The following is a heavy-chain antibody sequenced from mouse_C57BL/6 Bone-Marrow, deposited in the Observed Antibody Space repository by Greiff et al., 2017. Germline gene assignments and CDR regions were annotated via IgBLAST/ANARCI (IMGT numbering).Heavy chain of an antibody. J-gene: IGHJ3*01. D-gene: IGHD2-3*01. CDR1: GYAFSSSW. CDR3: ARGGLLLTWFAY. Sequence: VQLQQSGPELVKPGASVKISCKASGYAFSSSWMNWVKQRPGTGLEWIGRIYPGDGDTNYNGKFKGKATLTADKSSSTAYMQLSSLTSEDSAVYFCARGGLLLTWFAYWGQGTLGTVSA. CDR2: IYPGDGDT. V-gene: IGHV1-82*01.